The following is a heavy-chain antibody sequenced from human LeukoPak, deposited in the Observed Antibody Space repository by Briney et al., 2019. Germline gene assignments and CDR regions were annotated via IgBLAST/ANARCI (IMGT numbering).Heavy chain of an antibody. J-gene: IGHJ5*02. Sequence: GGSLRLSCAASGFTFSSYAMTWVRQAPGKGLEWVSAITDSTYFADSVKGRFTISRDSSKNTVYLQMNSLRAEDTAVYYCARYCSGGRCYSGLDPWGQGALVTVSS. CDR3: ARYCSGGRCYSGLDP. D-gene: IGHD2-15*01. CDR1: GFTFSSYA. CDR2: ITDST. V-gene: IGHV3-23*01.